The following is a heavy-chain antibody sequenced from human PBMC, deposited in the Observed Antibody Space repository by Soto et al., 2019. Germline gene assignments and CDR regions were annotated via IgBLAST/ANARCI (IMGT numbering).Heavy chain of an antibody. V-gene: IGHV1-18*04. J-gene: IGHJ4*02. Sequence: ASVKVSCKASGYTFTNYGIIWLRQAPGQGLEWMGWINPYNGNTNYAQKVQGRVTMTTDTSTSTAYMELRSLRSDDTAVYYCARVPTDSSGYYKYYFGYWGQGTLVTVSS. D-gene: IGHD3-22*01. CDR2: INPYNGNT. CDR3: ARVPTDSSGYYKYYFGY. CDR1: GYTFTNYG.